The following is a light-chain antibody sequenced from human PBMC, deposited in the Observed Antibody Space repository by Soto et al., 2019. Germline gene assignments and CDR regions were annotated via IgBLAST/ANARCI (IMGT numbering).Light chain of an antibody. CDR2: AAS. J-gene: IGKJ4*01. Sequence: DIQMTQSPSTLSATAGDRVTITCRASQSISAWLAWYQQKPGKAPKLLIYAASSLQSGVPSRFSGSGSGTDFTLTISSLQPEDFATYYCQQSYSTLPLTFGGGTKVDIK. CDR1: QSISAW. CDR3: QQSYSTLPLT. V-gene: IGKV1-39*01.